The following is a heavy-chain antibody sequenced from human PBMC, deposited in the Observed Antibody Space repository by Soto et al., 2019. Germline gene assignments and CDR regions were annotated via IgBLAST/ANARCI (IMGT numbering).Heavy chain of an antibody. V-gene: IGHV4-31*03. CDR2: TSNSGST. Sequence: QVQLQESGPGLVKPSQTLSLTCTVSGGSITSSGYYWSWIRQHPGEGLEWIGFTSNSGSTSYNPSLKGRGSKLRNPASNQFPPNLESVTCRDTAVYYCARGGGSTKVDYWGQGTLVTVSP. D-gene: IGHD2-2*01. CDR3: ARGGGSTKVDY. J-gene: IGHJ4*02. CDR1: GGSITSSGYY.